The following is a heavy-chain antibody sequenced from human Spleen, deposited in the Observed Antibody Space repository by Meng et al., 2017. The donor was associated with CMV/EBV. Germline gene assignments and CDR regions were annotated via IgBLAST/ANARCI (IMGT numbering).Heavy chain of an antibody. CDR2: VQSDGGNK. D-gene: IGHD1-1*01. CDR1: GFTFSSYA. Sequence: GGSLRLSCAASGFTFSSYAMSWVRQAPGKGLEWVASVQSDGGNKEYANSVKGRFTISRDNSKNTLSLQMNGLRSEDTAVYFCASAWNYGMVAWGRGTTVTVSS. J-gene: IGHJ6*02. V-gene: IGHV3-30*02. CDR3: ASAWNYGMVA.